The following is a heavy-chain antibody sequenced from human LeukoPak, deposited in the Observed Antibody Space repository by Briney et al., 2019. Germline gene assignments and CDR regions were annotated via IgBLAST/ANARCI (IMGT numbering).Heavy chain of an antibody. V-gene: IGHV4-4*07. CDR1: GGSISNYY. J-gene: IGHJ4*02. D-gene: IGHD6-13*01. CDR3: ARHSDGYSSSYSVDY. Sequence: SETLSLTCTVSGGSISNYYWSWIRQPAGKGLEWIGRIYTSGITNYNPSLKSRLTMSIDTSKNQFSLKLSSVTAADTAVYYCARHSDGYSSSYSVDYWGQGNLVTVSS. CDR2: IYTSGIT.